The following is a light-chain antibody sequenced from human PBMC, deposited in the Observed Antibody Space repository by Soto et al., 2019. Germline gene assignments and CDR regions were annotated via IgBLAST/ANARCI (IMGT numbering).Light chain of an antibody. V-gene: IGKV3-20*01. CDR3: NQYQSSFT. CDR2: GAS. J-gene: IGKJ4*01. CDR1: QIVSSSS. Sequence: EIVLTQSPGTLSLSPGEGATLSCRASQIVSSSSLTWYQQKRGQAPRLLIYGASTRATGIPERFSGSGSGTDFTLTISRLEPEDVAVYYCNQYQSSFTFGGGTKVEIK.